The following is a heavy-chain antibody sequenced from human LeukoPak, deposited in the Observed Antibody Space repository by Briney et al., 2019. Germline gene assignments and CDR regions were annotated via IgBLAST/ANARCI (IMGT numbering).Heavy chain of an antibody. Sequence: GGSLRLSCAASGFTFSDYYMSWIRQAPGKGLEWVSYISSSGSTIYYADSVKGRFTISRDNAKNSLYLQMNSLRAEDTAVYYCARDLYSYGYQDAFDIWGQGTMVTASS. J-gene: IGHJ3*02. D-gene: IGHD5-18*01. CDR1: GFTFSDYY. CDR3: ARDLYSYGYQDAFDI. CDR2: ISSSGSTI. V-gene: IGHV3-11*01.